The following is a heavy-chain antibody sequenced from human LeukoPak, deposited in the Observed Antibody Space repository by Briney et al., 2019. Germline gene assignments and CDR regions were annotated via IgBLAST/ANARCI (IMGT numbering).Heavy chain of an antibody. CDR3: AKFFTGEYVRAFDV. V-gene: IGHV3-66*01. CDR2: IYSGGST. CDR1: GFTVSSNH. Sequence: GGSLRLSCAASGFTVSSNHMSWVRQAPGKGLEWVSVIYSGGSTYYADSVKGRFTISRDNSKNTLYLQMNSLRAEDTAVYYCAKFFTGEYVRAFDVWGQGTMVTVSS. J-gene: IGHJ3*01. D-gene: IGHD3-10*02.